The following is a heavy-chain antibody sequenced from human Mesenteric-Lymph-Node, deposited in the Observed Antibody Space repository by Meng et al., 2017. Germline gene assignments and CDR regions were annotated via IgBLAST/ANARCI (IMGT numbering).Heavy chain of an antibody. V-gene: IGHV4-31*03. CDR1: GGPVSSGAYY. J-gene: IGHJ4*02. CDR2: IYYSGST. CDR3: ARVSSGWDYFDY. Sequence: QRLVPEPGHGRGQPSPTPSLTATVAGGPVSSGAYYGTWIRQHPGKGLEWFGHIYYSGSTFYNPSLKRRVIISIDTSKNQFSLNLRSVTAADTAVYYCARVSSGWDYFDYWGQGTLVTVSS. D-gene: IGHD6-19*01.